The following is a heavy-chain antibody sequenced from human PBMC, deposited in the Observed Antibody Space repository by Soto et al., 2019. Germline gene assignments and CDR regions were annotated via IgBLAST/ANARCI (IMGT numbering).Heavy chain of an antibody. V-gene: IGHV4-61*01. Sequence: PSETLSLTCTVSGGSVSSGSYYWSWIRQPPGKGLEWIGYIYYSGSTNYNPSLKSRVTISVDTSKNQFSLKLSSVTAADTAVYYCARLALVRGVIIMRTFDYWGQGTLVTSPQ. CDR1: GGSVSSGSYY. CDR2: IYYSGST. CDR3: ARLALVRGVIIMRTFDY. D-gene: IGHD3-10*01. J-gene: IGHJ4*02.